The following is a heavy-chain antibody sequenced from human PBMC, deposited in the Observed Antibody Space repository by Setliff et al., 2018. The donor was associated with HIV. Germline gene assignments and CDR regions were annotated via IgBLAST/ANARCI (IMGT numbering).Heavy chain of an antibody. CDR1: GFTFSNYA. J-gene: IGHJ4*02. Sequence: GGSMRLSCAASGFTFSNYAMTWARQAPGKGLEWVSVIYSGGSSTYYADSVKGRFTISRDNSMDTLYLQMNSLRAEDTAVYYCAKSPSLSYSSGWYYFDYWGQGTLVTV. D-gene: IGHD3-22*01. CDR2: IYSGGSST. CDR3: AKSPSLSYSSGWYYFDY. V-gene: IGHV3-23*03.